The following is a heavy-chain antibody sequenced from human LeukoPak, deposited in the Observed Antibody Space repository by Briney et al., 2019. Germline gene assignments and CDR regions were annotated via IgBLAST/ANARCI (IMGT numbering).Heavy chain of an antibody. D-gene: IGHD3-10*01. Sequence: GRSLRLSCAASGFTFSSYGMHWVRQAPGKGLEWVAVIWYDGSNKYYADSVKGRFTISRDNSKNTLYLQMNSLRAEDTAVYYCARGHREDNIYGSGSYYDYWGQGTLVTVSS. V-gene: IGHV3-33*01. CDR2: IWYDGSNK. CDR3: ARGHREDNIYGSGSYYDY. J-gene: IGHJ4*02. CDR1: GFTFSSYG.